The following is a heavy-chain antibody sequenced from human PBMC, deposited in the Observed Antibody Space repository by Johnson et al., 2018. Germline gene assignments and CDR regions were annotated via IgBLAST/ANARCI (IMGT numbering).Heavy chain of an antibody. J-gene: IGHJ3*02. CDR2: ISSSSAYI. V-gene: IGHV3-21*01. Sequence: VQLVESGGSLVKPGGSLRLSCAASGFTFSSYSMNWVRQAPGKGLDWISSISSSSAYIYYAKSVEGRFTISRDNAKNSLYLQMNSLGAGDRAVYYCARITMANWFMDSFDIWGQGTMVTVFS. D-gene: IGHD7-27*01. CDR1: GFTFSSYS. CDR3: ARITMANWFMDSFDI.